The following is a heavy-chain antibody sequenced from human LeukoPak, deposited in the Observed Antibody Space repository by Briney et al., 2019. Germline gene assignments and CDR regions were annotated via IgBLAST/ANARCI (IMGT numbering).Heavy chain of an antibody. CDR3: ATCSSTSCPGYYFDY. V-gene: IGHV3-23*01. Sequence: GGSLRLSCAASGFTFSSYAMSWVRQAPGKGLEWVSALSGSGSSTYYADSVKGRFTISRDNSKNTLYLQMNSPRAEDTAVYYCATCSSTSCPGYYFDYWGQGTLVTVSS. CDR1: GFTFSSYA. D-gene: IGHD2-2*01. J-gene: IGHJ4*02. CDR2: LSGSGSST.